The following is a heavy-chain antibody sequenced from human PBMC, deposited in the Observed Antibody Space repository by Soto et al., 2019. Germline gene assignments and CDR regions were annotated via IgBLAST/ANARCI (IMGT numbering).Heavy chain of an antibody. Sequence: QVQLVESGGGVVQPGGSLRLSCAASASIFKGHGMHWVRQAPGKGLEWVAIIRYDGSDEHYGDSVKGRFTISRDNSKNMLYLQMNSLRAEDTAVYYSARDGVGATTFFGFLDYWGQGTLVTVSS. V-gene: IGHV3-33*08. J-gene: IGHJ4*02. CDR1: ASIFKGHG. D-gene: IGHD1-26*01. CDR3: ARDGVGATTFFGFLDY. CDR2: IRYDGSDE.